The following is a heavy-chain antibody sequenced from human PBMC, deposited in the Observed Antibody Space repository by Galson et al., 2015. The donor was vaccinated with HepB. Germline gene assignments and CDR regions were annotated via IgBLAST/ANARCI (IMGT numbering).Heavy chain of an antibody. CDR1: GFTFSSYV. V-gene: IGHV3-23*01. J-gene: IGHJ6*02. CDR2: ISGGADRT. CDR3: VRDLPGITIFGAMAV. Sequence: SLRLSCAASGFTFSSYVLSWVRQAPGKGLQWVSSISGGADRTYYTDSVKGRFTISRANTKNTLYLQMKSLRAEDTAIYYCVRDLPGITIFGAMAVWGQGTTVTVSS. D-gene: IGHD3-3*01.